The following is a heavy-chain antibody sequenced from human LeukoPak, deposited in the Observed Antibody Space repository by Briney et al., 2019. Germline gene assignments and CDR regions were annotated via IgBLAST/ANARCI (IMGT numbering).Heavy chain of an antibody. CDR1: EFTVSRNY. Sequence: GGSLRLSCTASEFTVSRNYMLWVRQAPGMGLEWVSLIFSNGDTHYADSVKGRFTISRDTSKNTVSLQMNSLRVEDTAMYYCTRDQMNYWGQGTLVTVSS. J-gene: IGHJ4*02. D-gene: IGHD5-24*01. CDR3: TRDQMNY. V-gene: IGHV3-53*01. CDR2: IFSNGDT.